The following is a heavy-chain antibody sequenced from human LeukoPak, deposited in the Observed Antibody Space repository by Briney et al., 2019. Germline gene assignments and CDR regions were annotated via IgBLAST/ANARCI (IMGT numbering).Heavy chain of an antibody. CDR1: GFTFSSYA. CDR3: AKGAGSTSWYGYYGMDV. D-gene: IGHD2-2*01. CDR2: ISGSGGST. Sequence: GGSLRLSCAASGFTFSSYAMRWVRQAPGKGLEWVSAISGSGGSTYYADSVKGRFTISRDNSKNTLYLQMNSLRAEDTAVYYCAKGAGSTSWYGYYGMDVWGQGTTVTVSS. V-gene: IGHV3-23*01. J-gene: IGHJ6*02.